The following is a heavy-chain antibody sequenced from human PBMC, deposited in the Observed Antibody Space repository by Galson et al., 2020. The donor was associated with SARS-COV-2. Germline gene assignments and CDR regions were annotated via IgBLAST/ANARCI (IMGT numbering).Heavy chain of an antibody. D-gene: IGHD1-20*01. CDR1: GYTFNRYG. CDR3: AREEDPTDYNPYYDY. V-gene: IGHV1-18*04. CDR2: ISCHNGNT. Sequence: GESLKISCKASGYTFNRYGISWVRQAPGQGLEWLGWISCHNGNTNYPQKFQGRVTMTTDKSTSTVYMELRSLRSDDTAVYYCAREEDPTDYNPYYDYWGQGTQVTGS. J-gene: IGHJ4*02.